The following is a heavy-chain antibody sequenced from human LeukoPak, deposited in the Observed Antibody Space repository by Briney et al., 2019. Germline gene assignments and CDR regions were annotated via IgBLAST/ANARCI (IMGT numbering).Heavy chain of an antibody. D-gene: IGHD2-2*01. CDR2: ISSSSSYI. V-gene: IGHV3-21*03. Sequence: GGSLRLSCAASGFTFSSYSMNWVRQAPGKGLEWVSSISSSSSYIYYADSVKGRFTISRDNAKNSLYLQMNSLRAEDTAVYYCARDYLVVVPAAEAYYYYMDVWGKGTTVTVSS. J-gene: IGHJ6*03. CDR3: ARDYLVVVPAAEAYYYYMDV. CDR1: GFTFSSYS.